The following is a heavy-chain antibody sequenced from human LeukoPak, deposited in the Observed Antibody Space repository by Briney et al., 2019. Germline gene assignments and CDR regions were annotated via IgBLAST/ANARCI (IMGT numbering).Heavy chain of an antibody. V-gene: IGHV4-39*07. CDR2: IYYSGST. Sequence: KPSETLSLTCTVSGGSISSSSYYWGWIRQPPGKGLEWIGSIYYSGSTYYNPSLKSRVTISVDTSKNQFSLKLSSVTAADTAVYYCARDGYSGYPGHFDPWGQGTLVTVSS. J-gene: IGHJ5*02. CDR3: ARDGYSGYPGHFDP. CDR1: GGSISSSSYY. D-gene: IGHD5-12*01.